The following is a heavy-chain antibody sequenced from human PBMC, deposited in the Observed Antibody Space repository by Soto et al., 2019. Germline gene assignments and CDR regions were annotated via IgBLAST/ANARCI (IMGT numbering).Heavy chain of an antibody. J-gene: IGHJ4*02. Sequence: SETLSLTCAVYGGSFSCYYWSWIRQPPGKGLEWIGEINHSGSTNYNPSLKSRVTISVDTSKNQFSLKLSSVTAADTAVYYCARGVDPDYWGQGTLVTVSS. CDR2: INHSGST. V-gene: IGHV4-34*01. CDR3: ARGVDPDY. D-gene: IGHD5-12*01. CDR1: GGSFSCYY.